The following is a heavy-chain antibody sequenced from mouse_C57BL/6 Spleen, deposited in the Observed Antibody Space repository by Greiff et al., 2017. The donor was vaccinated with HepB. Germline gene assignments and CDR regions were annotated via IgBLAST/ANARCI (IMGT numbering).Heavy chain of an antibody. CDR3: AREPNDGSVFPYYFDY. CDR2: INYDGSST. V-gene: IGHV5-16*01. J-gene: IGHJ2*01. D-gene: IGHD2-3*01. CDR1: GFTFSDYY. Sequence: EVHLVESEGGLVQPGSSMKLSCTASGFTFSDYYMAWVRQVPEKGLEWVANINYDGSSTYYLDSLKSRFIISGDNAKNILYLQMSSLKSEDTATYYCAREPNDGSVFPYYFDYWGQGTTLTVSS.